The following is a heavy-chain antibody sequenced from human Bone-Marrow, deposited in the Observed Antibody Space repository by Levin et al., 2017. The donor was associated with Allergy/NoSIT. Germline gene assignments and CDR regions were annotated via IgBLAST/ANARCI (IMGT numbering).Heavy chain of an antibody. J-gene: IGHJ4*02. CDR2: INHSGST. V-gene: IGHV4-34*01. CDR3: ARSDPYNWNDGVDY. D-gene: IGHD1-20*01. CDR1: GGSFSGYY. Sequence: PSETLSLTCAVYGGSFSGYYWSWIRQPPGKGLEWIGEINHSGSTNYNPSLKSRVTISVDTSKNQFSLKLSSVTAADTAVYYCARSDPYNWNDGVDYWGQGTLVTVSS.